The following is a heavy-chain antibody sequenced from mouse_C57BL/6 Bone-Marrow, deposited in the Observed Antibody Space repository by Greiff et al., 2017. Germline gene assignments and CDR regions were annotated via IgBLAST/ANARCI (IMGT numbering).Heavy chain of an antibody. CDR3: ARWGYAMDY. V-gene: IGHV1-55*01. CDR2: IYPGSGST. CDR1: GYTFTSYW. J-gene: IGHJ4*01. Sequence: QVQLQQPGAELVKPGASVKMSCKASGYTFTSYWITWVKQRPGQGLEWIGDIYPGSGSTNYNEKFKGKATFTADTSSNTAYLQLSSLTTEDSAIYYCARWGYAMDYWGQGTSVTVSS.